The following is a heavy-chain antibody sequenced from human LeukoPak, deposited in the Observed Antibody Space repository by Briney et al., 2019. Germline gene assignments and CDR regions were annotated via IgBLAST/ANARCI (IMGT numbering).Heavy chain of an antibody. CDR1: GFTFSIYT. CDR3: ARDWGVDT. Sequence: PGGSLRLSCAASGFTFSIYTMVWVRQPRGKGLEWVAVTSYDESNKHYTDSVKGRFTISRDNSKNTLYLQMNSLRPEDTAVYYCARDWGVDTWGQGTLVTVSS. J-gene: IGHJ5*02. D-gene: IGHD3-10*01. CDR2: TSYDESNK. V-gene: IGHV3-30*03.